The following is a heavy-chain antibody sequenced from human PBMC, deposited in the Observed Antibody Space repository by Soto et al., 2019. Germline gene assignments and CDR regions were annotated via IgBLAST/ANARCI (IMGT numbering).Heavy chain of an antibody. CDR3: AKDRTLLLVGATIIDY. Sequence: GGSLRLSCAASGFTVSSKKMRWVRQAPGKGLEWVSVIYSDGTTYYTDSVKGRFTISRDNSKNTLYLQMNSLRAEDTAVYYCAKDRTLLLVGATIIDYWGQGTLVTVSS. J-gene: IGHJ4*02. CDR1: GFTVSSKK. V-gene: IGHV3-66*01. CDR2: IYSDGTT. D-gene: IGHD1-26*01.